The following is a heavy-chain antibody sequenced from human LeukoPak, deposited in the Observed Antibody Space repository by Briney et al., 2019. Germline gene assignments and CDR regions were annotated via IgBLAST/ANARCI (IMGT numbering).Heavy chain of an antibody. V-gene: IGHV3-23*01. CDR1: GFTFSSYA. CDR2: ISGSGGST. Sequence: QSGGSLRLSCAASGFTFSSYAMSWVRQAPGKGLEWVSAISGSGGSTYYADSVKGRFTIFRDNSKNTLYLQMNSLRAEDTAVYYCANGLAAAGYFDYWGQGTLVTVSS. CDR3: ANGLAAAGYFDY. D-gene: IGHD6-13*01. J-gene: IGHJ4*02.